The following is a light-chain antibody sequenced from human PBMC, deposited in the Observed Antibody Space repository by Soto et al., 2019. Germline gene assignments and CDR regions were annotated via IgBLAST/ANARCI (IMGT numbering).Light chain of an antibody. Sequence: QSVLTQPPSVSGAPGQRVTISCTGSSSNIGAGYDVHWYQQLPGTAPKLLISGNSNRPSGVPDRFSGSKSGTSASLAITGLQAEDEADDYCQSYDSSLSGCVFGTGTKLTVL. J-gene: IGLJ1*01. CDR1: SSNIGAGYD. V-gene: IGLV1-40*01. CDR3: QSYDSSLSGCV. CDR2: GNS.